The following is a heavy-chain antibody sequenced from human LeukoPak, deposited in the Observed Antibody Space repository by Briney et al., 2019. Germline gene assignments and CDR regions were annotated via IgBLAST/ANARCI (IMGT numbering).Heavy chain of an antibody. J-gene: IGHJ4*02. CDR2: ISSSSSYI. CDR3: ARSNDYGGNSGDY. V-gene: IGHV3-21*01. Sequence: KSGGSLRLSCAASGFTFSSYSMNWVRQAPGKGLEWVSSISSSSSYIYYADSVKGRFTISRDNAKNSLYLQMNSLRAEDTAVYYCARSNDYGGNSGDYWGQGTLVTVSS. CDR1: GFTFSSYS. D-gene: IGHD4-23*01.